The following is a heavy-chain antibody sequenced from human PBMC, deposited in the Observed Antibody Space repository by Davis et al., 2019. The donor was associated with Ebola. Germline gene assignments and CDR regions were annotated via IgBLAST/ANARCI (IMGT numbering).Heavy chain of an antibody. V-gene: IGHV3-23*01. Sequence: GESLNISCAASGFTFSSYAMSWVRQAPGKGLEWVSAISGSGGSTYYADSVKGRFTISRDNSKNTLYLQMNSLRAEDTAVYYCAKDLRIVGATRGWFDPWGQGTLVTVSS. CDR3: AKDLRIVGATRGWFDP. CDR2: ISGSGGST. CDR1: GFTFSSYA. J-gene: IGHJ5*02. D-gene: IGHD1-26*01.